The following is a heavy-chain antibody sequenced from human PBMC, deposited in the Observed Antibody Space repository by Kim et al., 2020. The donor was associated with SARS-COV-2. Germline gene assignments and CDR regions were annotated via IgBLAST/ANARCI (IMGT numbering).Heavy chain of an antibody. D-gene: IGHD2-15*01. J-gene: IGHJ4*02. CDR3: ARVCSGGSCYWGY. V-gene: IGHV3-48*03. Sequence: YADSVKGRFTISRDNAKNALYLQMNSLGAEDTAVYYCARVCSGGSCYWGYWGQGTLVTVSS.